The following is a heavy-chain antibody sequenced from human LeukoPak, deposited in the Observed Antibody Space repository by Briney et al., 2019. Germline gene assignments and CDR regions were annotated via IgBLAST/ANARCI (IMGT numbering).Heavy chain of an antibody. CDR3: ARGTRELLRPHNWFDP. Sequence: SSETLSLTCTVSGYSISSGYYWGRIRQPPGKGLEWIGSIYHSRSTYYNPSLKSRVTISVDTSKNQFSLKLSTVTAADTAVYYCARGTRELLRPHNWFDPWGQGTLVTVSS. J-gene: IGHJ5*02. CDR1: GYSISSGYY. V-gene: IGHV4-38-2*02. D-gene: IGHD1-26*01. CDR2: IYHSRST.